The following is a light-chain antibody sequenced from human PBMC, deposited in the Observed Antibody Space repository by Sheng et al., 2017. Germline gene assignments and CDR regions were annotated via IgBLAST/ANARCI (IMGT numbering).Light chain of an antibody. CDR2: DAS. J-gene: IGKJ1*01. Sequence: EIVLTQSPGTLSLSPGEGATLSCRASQAISSNYLAWYQQKPGQAPRLLIFDASTRATGIPDRFTGSGSGTDFTLTINRLEPEDFAFYYCQQYDTWPRTFGQGTKVDIK. V-gene: IGKV3-20*01. CDR3: QQYDTWPRT. CDR1: QAISSNY.